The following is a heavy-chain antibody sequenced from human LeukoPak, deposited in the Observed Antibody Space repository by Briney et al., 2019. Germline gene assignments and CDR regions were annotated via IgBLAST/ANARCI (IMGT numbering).Heavy chain of an antibody. CDR3: AREHFRVRGPETWFDP. CDR1: GGTFSSYA. V-gene: IGHV1-69*04. J-gene: IGHJ5*02. CDR2: IIPILGIA. Sequence: SVKVSCKASGGTFSSYAISWVRQAPGQGLEWMGRIIPILGIANYAQKFQGRVTITADKSTSTAYMELSSLRSEDTAVYYCAREHFRVRGPETWFDPWGQGTFVTVSS. D-gene: IGHD3-10*01.